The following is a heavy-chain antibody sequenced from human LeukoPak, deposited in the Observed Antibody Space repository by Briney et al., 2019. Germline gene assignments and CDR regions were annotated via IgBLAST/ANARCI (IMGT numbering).Heavy chain of an antibody. CDR3: AREPPGGGFDY. CDR2: IYSGGNT. V-gene: IGHV3-66*01. J-gene: IGHJ4*02. D-gene: IGHD3-16*01. CDR1: WITVRYHL. Sequence: PWGFLKPSLATSWITVRYHLNSLGRPAPGEGPGLVSLIYSGGNTYYADSVKGRFTITRDNSKNTLYLQMNSLRAEDTAVYYCAREPPGGGFDYWGQGTLVSVSS.